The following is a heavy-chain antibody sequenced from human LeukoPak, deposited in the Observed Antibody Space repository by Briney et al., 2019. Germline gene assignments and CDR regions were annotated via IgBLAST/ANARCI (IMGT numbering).Heavy chain of an antibody. Sequence: SATQSLTCTVSGASISSSSDYWAWIRQPPGKGLKWIGSIYYSGGTYYNPCLKSRVNISVDTSKHQFSLKLSSVTAADTAVYYCARDRYHFDYWGQGTLVTVSS. D-gene: IGHD3-16*02. CDR2: IYYSGGT. CDR1: GASISSSSDY. CDR3: ARDRYHFDY. V-gene: IGHV4-39*07. J-gene: IGHJ4*02.